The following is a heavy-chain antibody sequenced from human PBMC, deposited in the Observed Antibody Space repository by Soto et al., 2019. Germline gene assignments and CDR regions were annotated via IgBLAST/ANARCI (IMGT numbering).Heavy chain of an antibody. CDR3: ARLLPDRSSSPGLGDY. V-gene: IGHV1-18*01. Sequence: QVQLVQSGAEVKKPGASVKVSCKASGYTFTSYGISWVRQAPGQGLEWMGWISAYNGNTNYAQKLQGRVTMTTDTXTXXAYVELRSLRSDDTAVYYCARLLPDRSSSPGLGDYWGQGTLVTVSS. D-gene: IGHD6-13*01. CDR2: ISAYNGNT. CDR1: GYTFTSYG. J-gene: IGHJ4*02.